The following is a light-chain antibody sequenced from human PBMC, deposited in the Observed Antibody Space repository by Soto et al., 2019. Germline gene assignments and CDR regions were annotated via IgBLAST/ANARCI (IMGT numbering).Light chain of an antibody. Sequence: DIVMTQSPDSLAVSLGERATINCKSSQSVLYSSDNKNYLTWYQQRPGQPPKLLIYWASTRESGVPDRFSGSGSGTDFTPTISGLQAEDVAVYYCQQDYTTPYTFGQGTKPEIK. J-gene: IGKJ2*01. CDR2: WAS. CDR1: QSVLYSSDNKNY. V-gene: IGKV4-1*01. CDR3: QQDYTTPYT.